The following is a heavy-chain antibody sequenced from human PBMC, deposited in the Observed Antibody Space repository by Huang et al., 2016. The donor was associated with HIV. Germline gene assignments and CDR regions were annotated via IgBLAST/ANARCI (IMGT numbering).Heavy chain of an antibody. D-gene: IGHD1-26*01. CDR1: GFSFSTSG. CDR3: AKDGADEEWDIDY. Sequence: VQLVESGGGVVQPGRSLRLACAASGFSFSTSGLHWVRQAPGKGREGVAVISYCGSNKYYAHSVKGRFTISRDTSENKVYLQMNSLRHEDTAVYYCAKDGADEEWDIDYWGQGTLVTVSS. CDR2: ISYCGSNK. J-gene: IGHJ4*02. V-gene: IGHV3-30*18.